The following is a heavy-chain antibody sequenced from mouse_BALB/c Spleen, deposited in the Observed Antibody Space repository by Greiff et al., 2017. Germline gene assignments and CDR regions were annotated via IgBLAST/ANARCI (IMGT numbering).Heavy chain of an antibody. J-gene: IGHJ2*01. Sequence: EVQRVESGGGLVKPGGSLKLSCAASGFTFSSYAMSWVRQTPEKRLEWVASISSGGSTYYPDTVKGRFTISRDNAKNTLYLQMSSLKSEDTAMYYCARRDYGNYEGFDYWGQGTTLTVSS. CDR3: ARRDYGNYEGFDY. V-gene: IGHV5-12-1*01. D-gene: IGHD2-1*01. CDR1: GFTFSSYA. CDR2: ISSGGST.